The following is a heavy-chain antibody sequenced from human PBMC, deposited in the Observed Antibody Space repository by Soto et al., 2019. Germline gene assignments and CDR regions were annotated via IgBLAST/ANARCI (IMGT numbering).Heavy chain of an antibody. CDR2: VYNSGST. CDR3: ARYRREAVAGYTLDN. J-gene: IGHJ4*02. Sequence: SETLSLTCTVSGGSISSNSWTWIRQPPGKGLEWIGYVYNSGSTNYNPSLTSRVTISEDTSKSQFSLKVNSMTAADTAVYYCARYRREAVAGYTLDNWGQGILVTVSS. V-gene: IGHV4-59*01. D-gene: IGHD6-13*01. CDR1: GGSISSNS.